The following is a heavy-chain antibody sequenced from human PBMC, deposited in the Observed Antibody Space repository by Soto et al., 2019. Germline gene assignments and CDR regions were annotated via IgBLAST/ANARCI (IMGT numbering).Heavy chain of an antibody. CDR2: IKSKTDGGTT. CDR1: GFTFSNAW. Sequence: EVQLVESGGGLVKPGGSLRLSCAASGFTFSNAWMSWVRQAPGKGLEWVGRIKSKTDGGTTDYAAPVKGRFTISRDDSKNTLYLQMNSLKTEDTAVYYCATDSRDSSGYHIGGDYWGQGTLVTVSS. J-gene: IGHJ4*02. V-gene: IGHV3-15*01. CDR3: ATDSRDSSGYHIGGDY. D-gene: IGHD3-22*01.